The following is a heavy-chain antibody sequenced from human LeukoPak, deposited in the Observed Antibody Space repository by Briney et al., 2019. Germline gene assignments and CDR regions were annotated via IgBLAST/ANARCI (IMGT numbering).Heavy chain of an antibody. CDR3: ARPGDGMYV. Sequence: GGSLRLSCAASGFTFSSYEMNWVRQSPGKGLEGVSYINISRSTIYYADSVKGRFTISRDNAKNSLYLQMNSLRAEDTAVYYCARPGDGMYVWGKGPTVTVSS. J-gene: IGHJ6*04. CDR1: GFTFSSYE. V-gene: IGHV3-48*03. CDR2: INISRSTI.